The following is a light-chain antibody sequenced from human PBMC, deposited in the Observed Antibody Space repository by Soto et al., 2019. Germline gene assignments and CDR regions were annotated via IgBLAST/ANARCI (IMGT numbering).Light chain of an antibody. CDR1: QSVESY. V-gene: IGKV3-11*01. J-gene: IGKJ3*01. Sequence: EIVLTQSPATLSLSPGERATLSCRASQSVESYLAWYQEKPGQAPRLLIYDASNRSTGIPARFSGSGSGTDFTLTIRRLEPEDSEVYYCKQRRDWPLFTFGPGTKVDVK. CDR2: DAS. CDR3: KQRRDWPLFT.